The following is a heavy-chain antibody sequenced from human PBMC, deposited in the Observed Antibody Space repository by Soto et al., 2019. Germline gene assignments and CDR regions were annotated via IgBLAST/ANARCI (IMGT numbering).Heavy chain of an antibody. Sequence: PSETLSLTCSVSGDSMRGYHFYWGRIRQAPGKGLEWIGSAYFSGGNTYYSPSLKSRVSISVDTSKNEFSLRLTSLTAADTAVYFCAYGSSSAWIDYWGQGTLDTVSS. CDR2: AYFSGGNT. J-gene: IGHJ4*02. V-gene: IGHV4-39*01. CDR3: AYGSSSAWIDY. D-gene: IGHD6-25*01. CDR1: GDSMRGYHFY.